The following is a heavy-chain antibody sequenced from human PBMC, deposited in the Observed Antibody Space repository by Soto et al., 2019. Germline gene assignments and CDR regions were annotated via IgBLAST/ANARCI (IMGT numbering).Heavy chain of an antibody. D-gene: IGHD3-9*01. J-gene: IGHJ2*01. CDR2: IIPIFGTA. V-gene: IGHV1-69*13. CDR3: ARDRLYYDILTGYYNRGYFDL. CDR1: GGTFSSYA. Sequence: ASVKVSCKASGGTFSSYAISWVRQAPGQGLEWMGGIIPIFGTANYAQKFQGRVTITADESTSTAYMELSSLRSEDTAVYYCARDRLYYDILTGYYNRGYFDLWGRGTLVTVSS.